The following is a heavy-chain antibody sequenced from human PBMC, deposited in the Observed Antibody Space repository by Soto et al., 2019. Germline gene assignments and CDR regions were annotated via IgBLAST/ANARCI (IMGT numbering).Heavy chain of an antibody. J-gene: IGHJ3*02. D-gene: IGHD3-9*01. CDR3: ARAEFDDAFDI. CDR1: GFTFSSYD. V-gene: IGHV3-13*01. Sequence: GGSLRLSCAASGFTFSSYDMHWVRQATGKGLEWVSAIGTAGHTYYPGSVKGRFTISRENAKNSLYLQMNSLRAEDTAVYYCARAEFDDAFDIWGQGTMVTVSS. CDR2: IGTAGHT.